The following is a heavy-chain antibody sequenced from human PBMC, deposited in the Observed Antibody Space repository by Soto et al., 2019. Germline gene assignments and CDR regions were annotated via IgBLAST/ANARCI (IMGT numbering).Heavy chain of an antibody. Sequence: QVQLVQSGAEVKKPGASVKVSCKDSGYTFTSYDINWVRQATGQGLEWMGWMNLNSGNTRYAQKFHGRVTMTRNTSISTAYMELISLRPEGTAVYYCARTLYGDNVSSWGEGTLFNVSS. V-gene: IGHV1-8*01. J-gene: IGHJ4*02. CDR3: ARTLYGDNVSS. D-gene: IGHD4-17*01. CDR2: MNLNSGNT. CDR1: GYTFTSYD.